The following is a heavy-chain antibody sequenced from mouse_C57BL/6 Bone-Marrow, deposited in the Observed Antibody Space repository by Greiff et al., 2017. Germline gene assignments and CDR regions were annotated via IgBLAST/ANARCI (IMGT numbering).Heavy chain of an antibody. CDR1: GYTFTSYW. Sequence: QVQLQQPGAELVMPGASVKLSCKASGYTFTSYWMHWVKQRPGQGLEWIGEIDPSDSYTNYNQKFKGKSTLTVDKSSSTAYMQLSSLTSEDSAVYYCARQGTTIPYYGDYWGQGTTLTVSS. D-gene: IGHD1-1*01. J-gene: IGHJ2*01. CDR3: ARQGTTIPYYGDY. V-gene: IGHV1-69*01. CDR2: IDPSDSYT.